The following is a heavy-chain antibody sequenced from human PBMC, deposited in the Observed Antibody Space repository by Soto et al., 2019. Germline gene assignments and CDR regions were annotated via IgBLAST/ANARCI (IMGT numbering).Heavy chain of an antibody. D-gene: IGHD6-13*01. CDR2: ISCSGST. Sequence: SETLSLTCTVSGGSISSGEYYWTWLRQPPGKGLEWTGYISCSGSTNYSPSLKSRVTITVDTSKNQFSLKLSSVTAADTAVYYCAREGSSSWNGYYFDYWGQGTLVTVSS. V-gene: IGHV4-61*08. J-gene: IGHJ4*02. CDR1: GGSISSGEYY. CDR3: AREGSSSWNGYYFDY.